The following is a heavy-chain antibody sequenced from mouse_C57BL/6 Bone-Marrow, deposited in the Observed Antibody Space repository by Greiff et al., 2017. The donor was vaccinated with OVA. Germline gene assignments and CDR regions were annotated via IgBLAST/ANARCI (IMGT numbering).Heavy chain of an antibody. J-gene: IGHJ2*01. CDR3: TVTTVFDY. V-gene: IGHV14-4*01. CDR2: IDPENGDT. CDR1: GFNIKDDY. Sequence: VQLQQSGAELVRPGASVKLSCTASGFNIKDDYMHWVKQRPEQGLEWIGWIDPENGDTEYASKFQGKATITADTSSNPAYLQLSSLTSEDTAVYYCTVTTVFDYWGQGTTLTVSS. D-gene: IGHD1-1*01.